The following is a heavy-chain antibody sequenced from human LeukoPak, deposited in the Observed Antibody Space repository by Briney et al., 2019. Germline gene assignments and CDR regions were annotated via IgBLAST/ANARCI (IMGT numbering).Heavy chain of an antibody. CDR2: ISSSSSYI. CDR3: ARAQGGGSGSYDY. J-gene: IGHJ4*02. Sequence: GGSLRLSCAASGFPFSSYSMNWVRQAPGKGLEWVSSISSSSSYIYYADSVKGRFTISRDNAKNSLYLQMNSLRAEDTAVYYCARAQGGGSGSYDYWGQGTLVTVSS. CDR1: GFPFSSYS. D-gene: IGHD1-26*01. V-gene: IGHV3-21*01.